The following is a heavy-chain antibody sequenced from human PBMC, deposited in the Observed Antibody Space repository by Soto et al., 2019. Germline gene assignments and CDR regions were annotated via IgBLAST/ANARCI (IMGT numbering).Heavy chain of an antibody. Sequence: EVQLAESGGGMVQPGGSLRLSCVASGFTFSSYDMHWVRQAPGKGLEYVSSISSNGGTTYYGNSVKGRVTISRDNSKNTRYLQMGSLRAEDMAVYYCVRRVSGNYDYWGQGTLVTVSS. CDR2: ISSNGGTT. J-gene: IGHJ4*02. V-gene: IGHV3-64*01. D-gene: IGHD1-7*01. CDR3: VRRVSGNYDY. CDR1: GFTFSSYD.